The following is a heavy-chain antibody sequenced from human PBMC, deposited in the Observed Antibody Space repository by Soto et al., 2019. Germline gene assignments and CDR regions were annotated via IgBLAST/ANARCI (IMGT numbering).Heavy chain of an antibody. D-gene: IGHD2-8*02. CDR2: IKQDGSEK. J-gene: IGHJ6*02. CDR1: GFTFSSYW. Sequence: GGSLRLSCAASGFTFSSYWMSWVRQAPGKGLEWVANIKQDGSEKYYVDSVKGRFTISRDNAKNSLYLQMNSLRAEDTAVYYCARARDPLPREIFWCYYYAMDVWGQGTTLNVSS. V-gene: IGHV3-7*01. CDR3: ARARDPLPREIFWCYYYAMDV.